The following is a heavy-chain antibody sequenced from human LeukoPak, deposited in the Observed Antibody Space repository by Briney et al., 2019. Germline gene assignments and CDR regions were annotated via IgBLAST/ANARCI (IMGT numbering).Heavy chain of an antibody. CDR2: ISSSSSYI. Sequence: PGGSLRLSCAASGFTFSSYSMNWVRQAPGKGLEWVSSISSSSSYIYYADSVNGRFTISRDNAKNSLYLQMNRLRAEDTAVYYCARDEFKYFDYWGQGTLVTVSS. J-gene: IGHJ4*02. CDR3: ARDEFKYFDY. CDR1: GFTFSSYS. V-gene: IGHV3-21*01. D-gene: IGHD3-10*01.